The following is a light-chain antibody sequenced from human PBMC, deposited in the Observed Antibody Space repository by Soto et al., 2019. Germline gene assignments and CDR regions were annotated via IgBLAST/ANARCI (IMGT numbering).Light chain of an antibody. J-gene: IGLJ1*01. CDR3: QSYDSSLSGSNV. CDR1: SSNIGAGYD. CDR2: GNS. Sequence: QPVLTQPPSVSGAPGQRVTISCNGSSSNIGAGYDVHWYQQLPGTAPKLLIYGNSNRPSGVPDRFSGSKSGTSASLAITGLQAEDEADYYCQSYDSSLSGSNVFGTGTKLTVL. V-gene: IGLV1-40*01.